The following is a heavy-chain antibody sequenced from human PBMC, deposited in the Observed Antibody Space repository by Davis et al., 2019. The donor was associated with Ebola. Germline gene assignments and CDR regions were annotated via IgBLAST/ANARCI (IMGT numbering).Heavy chain of an antibody. CDR1: GYTFRIHA. CDR3: ARDRGFENSMDV. D-gene: IGHD3-10*01. J-gene: IGHJ6*02. V-gene: IGHV3-23*01. CDR2: LSGSGGLS. Sequence: GESLKISCAASGYTFRIHAMTWVRQAPGKGLEWVSALSGSGGLSYYADSVKGRFTISRDNAKNTLYLQMDSLRAEDTGVYYCARDRGFENSMDVWGQGTTVTVSS.